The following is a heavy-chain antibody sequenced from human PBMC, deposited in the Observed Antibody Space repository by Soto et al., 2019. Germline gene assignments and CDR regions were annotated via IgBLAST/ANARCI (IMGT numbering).Heavy chain of an antibody. D-gene: IGHD1-26*01. J-gene: IGHJ3*02. Sequence: ASVKVSCKASGYTFTSYAMHWVRQAPGQRLEWMGWINAGNGNTKYSQKFQGRVTITRDTSASTAYMELSSLRSEDTAVYCCAVMWELHAFDIWGQGTMVTVSS. CDR3: AVMWELHAFDI. V-gene: IGHV1-3*01. CDR2: INAGNGNT. CDR1: GYTFTSYA.